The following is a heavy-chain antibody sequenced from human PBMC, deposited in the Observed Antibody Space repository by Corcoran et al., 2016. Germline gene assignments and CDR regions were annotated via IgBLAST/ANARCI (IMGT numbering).Heavy chain of an antibody. Sequence: QVQLQESGPGLVKPSETLSLPCTVSGGSISSYYWSWIRQPPGKGLEWIGYIYYSGSTNYNPSLKSRVTLSVATSKNQFSLKLSSVPAAATAVYYCARVYDSSGYYPQFDYWGQGTLVTVSS. V-gene: IGHV4-59*01. D-gene: IGHD3-22*01. CDR3: ARVYDSSGYYPQFDY. CDR1: GGSISSYY. J-gene: IGHJ4*02. CDR2: IYYSGST.